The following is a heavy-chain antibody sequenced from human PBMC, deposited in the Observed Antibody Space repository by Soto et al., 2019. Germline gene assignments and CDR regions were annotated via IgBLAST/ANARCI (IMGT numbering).Heavy chain of an antibody. V-gene: IGHV1-2*02. CDR1: GYTFTSYY. J-gene: IGHJ3*02. D-gene: IGHD3-16*02. Sequence: GASVKVSCKASGYTFTSYYMHWVRQAPGQGLEWMGRINPSSGSTSYAQKFQGRVTMTRDTSISTAYMELSRLRSDDTAVYYCARTYDYIWGSYRSYAFDIWGQGTMVTV. CDR2: INPSSGST. CDR3: ARTYDYIWGSYRSYAFDI.